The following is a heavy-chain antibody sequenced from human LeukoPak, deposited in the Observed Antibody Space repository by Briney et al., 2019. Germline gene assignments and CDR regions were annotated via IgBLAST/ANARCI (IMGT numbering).Heavy chain of an antibody. J-gene: IGHJ4*02. CDR3: ARDRYYDSSGYYGVYGLYFDY. D-gene: IGHD3-22*01. CDR1: GFTFSSYW. Sequence: PGGSLRLSCAASGFTFSSYWMSWVRQAPGKGLEWVANIKQDGSEKYYVDSVKGRFTISRDNAKNSLYLQMNSLRAEDTAVYYCARDRYYDSSGYYGVYGLYFDYWGQGTLVTVSS. V-gene: IGHV3-7*01. CDR2: IKQDGSEK.